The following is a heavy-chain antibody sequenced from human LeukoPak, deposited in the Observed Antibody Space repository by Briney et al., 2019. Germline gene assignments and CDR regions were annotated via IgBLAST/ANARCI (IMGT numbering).Heavy chain of an antibody. Sequence: PSETLSLTCTVSGGSIGSYYWCWIRKPPRAGQGWIGYIYYSGSANYNPSLKSRVTISVDTSKIQFSLKLTSVTAADTAVYYCARATCQAYCYFDLCGRGTLVTVSS. CDR3: ARATCQAYCYFDL. CDR2: IYYSGSA. V-gene: IGHV4-59*01. J-gene: IGHJ2*01. CDR1: GGSIGSYY.